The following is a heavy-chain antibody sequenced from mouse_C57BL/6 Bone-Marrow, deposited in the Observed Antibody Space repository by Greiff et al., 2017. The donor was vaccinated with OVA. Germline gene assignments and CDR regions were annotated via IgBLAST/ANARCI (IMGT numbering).Heavy chain of an antibody. J-gene: IGHJ2*01. D-gene: IGHD2-4*01. Sequence: QVQLQQPGAELVKPGASVKLSCKASGYTFTSYWMQWVKQRPGQGLEWIGEIDPSDSYTNYNQKFKGKATLTVDTSPSTAYMQLSSLTSEDSAVYYCAREGVRLRTAFFDYWGQGTTLTVSS. CDR3: AREGVRLRTAFFDY. CDR1: GYTFTSYW. CDR2: IDPSDSYT. V-gene: IGHV1-50*01.